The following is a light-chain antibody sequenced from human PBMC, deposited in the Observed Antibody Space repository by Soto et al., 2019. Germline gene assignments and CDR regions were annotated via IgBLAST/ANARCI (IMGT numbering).Light chain of an antibody. J-gene: IGKJ1*01. CDR1: QSVGSSY. CDR2: GAS. CDR3: QQYINSPWT. V-gene: IGKV3-20*01. Sequence: EVVLTQSPGTLSLSPGERATLSCGASQSVGSSYLAWYQQKPGQAPRLLIYGASTRATGIPDRFSGSGSGTEYTLTTSRLAPEDFETYYCQQYINSPWTFGQGTKVEI.